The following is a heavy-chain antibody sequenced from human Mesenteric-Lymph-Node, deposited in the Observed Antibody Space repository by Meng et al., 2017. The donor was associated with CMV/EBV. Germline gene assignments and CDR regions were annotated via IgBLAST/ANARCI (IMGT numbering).Heavy chain of an antibody. CDR3: ARIDDGSGYYVGGG. J-gene: IGHJ4*02. D-gene: IGHD3-3*01. CDR2: ISSSGSNI. Sequence: GGSLRLSCAASGFPFSAYYMSWIRQTPGQGLEWVSYISSSGSNIYYADSVKGRFTISRDNAKMSLYLQMDSLRAEDTAVYYCARIDDGSGYYVGGGWGQGTLVTVSS. V-gene: IGHV3-11*01. CDR1: GFPFSAYY.